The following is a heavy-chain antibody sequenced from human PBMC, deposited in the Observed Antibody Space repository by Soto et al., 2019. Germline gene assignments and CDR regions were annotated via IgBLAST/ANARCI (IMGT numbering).Heavy chain of an antibody. Sequence: ASLKVSCKASGCTFTNYYIRWVRQATVQGLEWMGWMNPGSGNTGYAHKFQGRVTMTRNLSISTAYMELSRLASDDTALYFCARQVYGDYLGGNWFDPWGQGALVTVSS. CDR1: GCTFTNYY. D-gene: IGHD4-17*01. V-gene: IGHV1-8*01. J-gene: IGHJ5*02. CDR3: ARQVYGDYLGGNWFDP. CDR2: MNPGSGNT.